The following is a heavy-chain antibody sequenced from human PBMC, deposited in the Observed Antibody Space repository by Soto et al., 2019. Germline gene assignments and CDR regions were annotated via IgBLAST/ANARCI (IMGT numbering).Heavy chain of an antibody. CDR1: AGTFSSYT. J-gene: IGHJ4*02. Sequence: QVQLVQSGAEVKKPGSSVRVSCKASAGTFSSYTINWVRQAPGQGLEWMGRIIPMLGMSNYALRFQGRVTSTADKSTTTAYMELSSLRSDDTAVYYCATSYGSGSQAFDHWGQGTLVTVSS. D-gene: IGHD3-10*01. CDR2: IIPMLGMS. CDR3: ATSYGSGSQAFDH. V-gene: IGHV1-69*02.